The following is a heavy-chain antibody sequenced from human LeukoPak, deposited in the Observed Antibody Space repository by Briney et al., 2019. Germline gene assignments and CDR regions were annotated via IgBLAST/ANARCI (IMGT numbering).Heavy chain of an antibody. J-gene: IGHJ4*02. CDR1: GFTFSSYG. V-gene: IGHV3-30*18. D-gene: IGHD3-10*01. CDR2: IIHDGSDK. Sequence: GGSLRLSCAASGFTFSSYGMHWVRQAPGKGLEWVAVIIHDGSDKYYRDSVKGRFTISRDNAKNTLYLQMNFLRADDTAVYFCAKDWGPHYASGSSYFDSWGPGTLVTVSS. CDR3: AKDWGPHYASGSSYFDS.